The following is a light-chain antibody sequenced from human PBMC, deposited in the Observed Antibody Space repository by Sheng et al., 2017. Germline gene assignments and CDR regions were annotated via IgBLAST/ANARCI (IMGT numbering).Light chain of an antibody. J-gene: IGKJ1*01. Sequence: DIQLTQSPSFLSASVGDRVTITCRASQGISSYLAWYQQKPGKAPKLLIYAASTLQSGVPSRFSGSGSGTEFTLTISSLQPEDFATYYCQKYNSAPWTFGQGTKVEI. CDR2: AAS. CDR3: QKYNSAPWT. CDR1: QGISSY. V-gene: IGKV1-9*01.